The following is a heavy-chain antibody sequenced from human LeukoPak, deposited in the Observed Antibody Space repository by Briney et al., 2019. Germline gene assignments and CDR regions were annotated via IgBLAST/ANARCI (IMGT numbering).Heavy chain of an antibody. V-gene: IGHV3-23*01. J-gene: IGHJ6*04. CDR1: GFSVNTYA. D-gene: IGHD3-10*02. CDR2: ISGGVGTI. CDR3: AELGITMIGGV. Sequence: GGSLRLSCAASGFSVNTYAMFWIRHAPGKGLEWVSGISGGVGTIYYADSVKGRFTISRDSSKNTLYLQMNSLRAEDTAVYYCAELGITMIGGVWGKGTTVSISS.